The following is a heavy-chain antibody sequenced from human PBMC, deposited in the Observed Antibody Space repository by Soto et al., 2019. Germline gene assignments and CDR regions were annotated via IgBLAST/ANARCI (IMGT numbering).Heavy chain of an antibody. CDR1: GDSVTFGHHY. Sequence: QVQLQESGPGLVKPSGTLSLICIVSGDSVTFGHHYWSWIRQPPGKGLEWIGHIFFTGAINYSPPLKRRVTMSVDSSKSQFSLNLTSVSAADSAIYYCARARPDSAGSSLGRRLDVWGQGTTVTVSS. J-gene: IGHJ6*02. D-gene: IGHD3-10*01. CDR3: ARARPDSAGSSLGRRLDV. V-gene: IGHV4-61*01. CDR2: IFFTGAI.